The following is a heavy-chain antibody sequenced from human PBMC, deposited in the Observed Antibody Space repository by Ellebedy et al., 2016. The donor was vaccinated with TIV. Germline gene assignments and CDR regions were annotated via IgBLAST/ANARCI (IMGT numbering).Heavy chain of an antibody. CDR3: ARHQTYYYDSSGYLVYGMDV. CDR1: GYSFTSYW. J-gene: IGHJ6*02. D-gene: IGHD3-22*01. CDR2: IYPGDSDT. Sequence: KVSCKGSGYSFTSYWIGWVRQMPGKGLEWMGIIYPGDSDTRYSPSFQGQVTISADKSISTAYLQWSSLKASDTAMYYCARHQTYYYDSSGYLVYGMDVWGQGTTVTVSS. V-gene: IGHV5-51*01.